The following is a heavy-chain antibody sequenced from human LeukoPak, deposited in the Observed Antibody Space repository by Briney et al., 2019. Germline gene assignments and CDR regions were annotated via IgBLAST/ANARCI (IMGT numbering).Heavy chain of an antibody. D-gene: IGHD1-26*01. CDR2: IYASGST. Sequence: SQTLSLTCTVSGDSISSDNYYWSWIRQPAGKGLEWVGRIYASGSTNYNPSLKSRVIISVETSKTQFSLRLSSVTAADTAVYYCARDGRFAAYEPDYWGQGTLVTVSS. V-gene: IGHV4-61*02. CDR1: GDSISSDNYY. J-gene: IGHJ4*02. CDR3: ARDGRFAAYEPDY.